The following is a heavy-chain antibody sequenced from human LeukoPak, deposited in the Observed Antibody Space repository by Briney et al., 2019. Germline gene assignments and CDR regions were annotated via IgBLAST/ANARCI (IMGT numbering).Heavy chain of an antibody. CDR3: AKDPRASHGAIPYY. V-gene: IGHV3-23*01. CDR1: GITFSSYA. D-gene: IGHD2-2*02. CDR2: ISGSGYST. J-gene: IGHJ4*02. Sequence: GGSLRLSCAASGITFSSYAMSWVRQAPGRGLEWVSAISGSGYSTYYAGSVKGRFTISRDNSKNTLYLQMNSLRAEDTAVYYCAKDPRASHGAIPYYWGQGTLVTVSS.